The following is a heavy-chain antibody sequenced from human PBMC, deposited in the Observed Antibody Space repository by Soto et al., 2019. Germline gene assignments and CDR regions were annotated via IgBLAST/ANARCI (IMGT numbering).Heavy chain of an antibody. CDR3: VRGPLASYYFDY. Sequence: GGSLRLSCAASGFTFSSYAMHWVRQAPGKGLEWVAVISYDGSNKYYADSVKGRFTISRDNSKNTLYLQMNSLRAEDTAVYYCVRGPLASYYFDYWGQGTLVTVSS. CDR2: ISYDGSNK. J-gene: IGHJ4*02. CDR1: GFTFSSYA. V-gene: IGHV3-30-3*01.